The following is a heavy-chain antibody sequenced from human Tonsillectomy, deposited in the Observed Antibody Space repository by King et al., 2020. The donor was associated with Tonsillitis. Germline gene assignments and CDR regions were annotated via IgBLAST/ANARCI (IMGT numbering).Heavy chain of an antibody. J-gene: IGHJ3*02. CDR1: GFTFSSYA. D-gene: IGHD4-17*01. CDR3: AKVTGYTVTTVVDAFDI. V-gene: IGHV3-23*04. CDR2: ISGSGGST. Sequence: VQLVESGGGLVQPGGSLRLSCAASGFTFSSYAMSWVRQAPGKGLEWVSVISGSGGSTYYADSVKGRFTISRDNSKNTLYLQMNSLGAEDTAVYYCAKVTGYTVTTVVDAFDIWGQGTMVTVSS.